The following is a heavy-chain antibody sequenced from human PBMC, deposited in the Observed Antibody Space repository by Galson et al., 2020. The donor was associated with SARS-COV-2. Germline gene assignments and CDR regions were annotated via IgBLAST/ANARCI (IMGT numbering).Heavy chain of an antibody. Sequence: GGSLSLSCAVSGFTFSNAWMIWVRQAPGKGLEWVGRIKRRIDGETTDYVASVKGRFIISRDDLKNTLYLHMNGLKTEDTGVYYCAIRFGGLGYMDVWGKGTTVTVSS. CDR3: AIRFGGLGYMDV. CDR2: IKRRIDGETT. D-gene: IGHD3-10*01. V-gene: IGHV3-15*01. CDR1: GFTFSNAW. J-gene: IGHJ6*03.